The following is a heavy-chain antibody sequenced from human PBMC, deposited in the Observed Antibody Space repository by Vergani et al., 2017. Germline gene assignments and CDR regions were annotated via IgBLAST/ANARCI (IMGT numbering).Heavy chain of an antibody. J-gene: IGHJ3*02. CDR1: GFTFSSYW. D-gene: IGHD6-6*01. V-gene: IGHV3-7*03. Sequence: EVQLVESGGGLVQPGGSLRLSCAASGFTFSSYWMSWVRQSPGKGLEWVANIMYDGSEKNYVDSVKGRFTVSRDNAKNSLHLHMNSLSAEDTAVYYCAPRRGTSFGLPGDFDIWGQGTMVTVSS. CDR3: APRRGTSFGLPGDFDI. CDR2: IMYDGSEK.